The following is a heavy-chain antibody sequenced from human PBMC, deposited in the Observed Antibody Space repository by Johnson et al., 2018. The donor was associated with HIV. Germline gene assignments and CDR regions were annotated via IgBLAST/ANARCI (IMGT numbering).Heavy chain of an antibody. CDR3: AKDHLISAIDI. D-gene: IGHD2-8*01. CDR1: GLLFSSYG. Sequence: QVQLVESGGGVVQPGGSLRLSWAASGLLFSSYGLHWVRQAPGKGLEWVAFIRYDGSNKYYGDSVKGRFTISRDNSKNTLSLQMNSLRPEDTAVYYCAKDHLISAIDIWGQGTMVTVSA. J-gene: IGHJ3*02. CDR2: IRYDGSNK. V-gene: IGHV3-30*02.